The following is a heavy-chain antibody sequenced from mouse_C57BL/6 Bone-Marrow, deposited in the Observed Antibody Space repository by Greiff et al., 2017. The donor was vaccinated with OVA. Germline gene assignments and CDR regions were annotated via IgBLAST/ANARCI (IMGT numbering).Heavy chain of an antibody. CDR3: ASYGNFDY. V-gene: IGHV14-4*01. CDR2: IDPENGDT. J-gene: IGHJ2*01. CDR1: GFNFKDDY. Sequence: EVMLVESGAELVRPGASVKLSCTASGFNFKDDYMHWVQQRPEQGLEWIGWIDPENGDTESASKFQGKATIAEDTPSNTAYLQLSRLTAEDTAVYYCASYGNFDYWGQGTTLTVSS. D-gene: IGHD2-1*01.